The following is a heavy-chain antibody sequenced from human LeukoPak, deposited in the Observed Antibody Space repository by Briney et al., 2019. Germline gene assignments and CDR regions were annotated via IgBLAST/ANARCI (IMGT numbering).Heavy chain of an antibody. CDR3: ARDRGIAAAGTGALDAFDI. Sequence: PSGTLSLTCAVSGGSISSSNWWSWVRQPPGKGLEWIGEIYHSGSTNYNPSLKSRVTISVDKSKNQFSLKLSSVTAADTAVYYCARDRGIAAAGTGALDAFDIWGQGTMVTVSS. CDR1: GGSISSSNW. D-gene: IGHD6-13*01. CDR2: IYHSGST. V-gene: IGHV4-4*02. J-gene: IGHJ3*02.